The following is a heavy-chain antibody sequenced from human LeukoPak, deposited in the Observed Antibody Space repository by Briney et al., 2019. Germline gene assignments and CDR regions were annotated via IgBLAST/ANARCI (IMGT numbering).Heavy chain of an antibody. J-gene: IGHJ6*03. CDR2: FYYSGST. D-gene: IGHD1-26*01. CDR3: SGSYLYSYYYYMDV. CDR1: GGSISSYY. V-gene: IGHV4-59*01. Sequence: SETLSLTCTVSGGSISSYYWIWIRQPPGKGLEWVGYFYYSGSTNYNPSLKSRVTISVDTSKNQFSLKLSSVTAADTAVYYCSGSYLYSYYYYMDVWGKGTTVTISS.